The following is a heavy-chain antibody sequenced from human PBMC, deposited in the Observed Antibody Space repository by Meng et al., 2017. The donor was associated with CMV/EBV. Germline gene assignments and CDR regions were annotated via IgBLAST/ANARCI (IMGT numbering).Heavy chain of an antibody. D-gene: IGHD6-6*01. CDR3: ARDRARGEWFDP. V-gene: IGHV3-7*01. J-gene: IGHJ5*02. Sequence: GGSLRLSCAASGFTSSSYWMSWVRQAPGKGLEWVANIKQDGSEKYYVDSVKGRFTISRDNAKNSLYLQMNSLRAEDTAVYYCARDRARGEWFDPWGQGTLVTVSS. CDR2: IKQDGSEK. CDR1: GFTSSSYW.